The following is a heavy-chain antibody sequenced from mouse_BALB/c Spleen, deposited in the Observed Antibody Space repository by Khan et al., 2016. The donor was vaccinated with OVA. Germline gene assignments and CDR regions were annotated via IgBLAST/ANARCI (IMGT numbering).Heavy chain of an antibody. Sequence: VQLQQSGPELVEPGASVKMSCKASGYTFTNYVMHWVKQKPGQGLEWIGYINPDNAGTRYNEKLKGKATLTSDISSTTAYMELSSLTSEDSAVYYCARGASGWDYSFPYWGQGTLVTVSA. D-gene: IGHD4-1*01. V-gene: IGHV1S136*01. CDR2: INPDNAGT. CDR3: ARGASGWDYSFPY. CDR1: GYTFTNYV. J-gene: IGHJ3*01.